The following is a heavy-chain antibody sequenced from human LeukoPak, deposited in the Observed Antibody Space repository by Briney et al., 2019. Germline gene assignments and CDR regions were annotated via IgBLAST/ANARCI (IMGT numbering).Heavy chain of an antibody. V-gene: IGHV1-46*01. Sequence: APSVKVSCKASGYTFTSYYMHWVRQAPGQGLEWMGIINPSGGSTSYAQKFQGRVTMTRDTSTSTVYMELSSLRSEDTAVYYCARRPVAGGWFDPWGQGTLVTVSS. CDR3: ARRPVAGGWFDP. J-gene: IGHJ5*02. CDR2: INPSGGST. CDR1: GYTFTSYY. D-gene: IGHD6-19*01.